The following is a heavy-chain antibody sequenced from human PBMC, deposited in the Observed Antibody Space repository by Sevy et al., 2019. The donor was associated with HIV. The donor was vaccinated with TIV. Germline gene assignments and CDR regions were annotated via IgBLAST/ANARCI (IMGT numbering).Heavy chain of an antibody. CDR1: GYTFTGYY. V-gene: IGHV1-2*02. D-gene: IGHD3-3*01. Sequence: ASVKVSCKASGYTFTGYYMHWVRQAPGQGLEWMGWINPNIGGTNYAQKFQGRVTMTRDTSISTAYMELSRLRSDDTAVYYCARLDGITIFGVVMSRWFDPWGQGTLVTVSS. CDR2: INPNIGGT. CDR3: ARLDGITIFGVVMSRWFDP. J-gene: IGHJ5*02.